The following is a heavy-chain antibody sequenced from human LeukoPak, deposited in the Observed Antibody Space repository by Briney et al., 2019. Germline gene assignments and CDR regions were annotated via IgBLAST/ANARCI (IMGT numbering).Heavy chain of an antibody. CDR2: FFLKGST. J-gene: IGHJ6*03. D-gene: IGHD3-10*01. CDR1: GYSITSAYY. V-gene: IGHV4-38-2*02. CDR3: ARLRMEGTMVRNQWKLLYYMDV. Sequence: SETLSLTCTVSGYSITSAYYWGWIRQPPGKGLEWIGSFFLKGSTYYNPSLKSRVTISVDTSKNQFSLTLSSVTAADTAVYYCARLRMEGTMVRNQWKLLYYMDVWGKGTTVTISS.